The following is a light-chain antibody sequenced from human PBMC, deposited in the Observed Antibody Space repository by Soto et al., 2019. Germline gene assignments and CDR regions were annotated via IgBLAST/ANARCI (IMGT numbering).Light chain of an antibody. CDR2: GAS. J-gene: IGKJ1*01. V-gene: IGKV3-20*01. Sequence: EIVLTQSPATLSLSPGERATLSCGASQSVTSSHLAWYQQKPGQAPRLLIHGASNRAAGIPDRFSGSGSGTDFTLTISRLEPEDFAVYYCHQYGRSPRTFGQGTKVDIK. CDR1: QSVTSSH. CDR3: HQYGRSPRT.